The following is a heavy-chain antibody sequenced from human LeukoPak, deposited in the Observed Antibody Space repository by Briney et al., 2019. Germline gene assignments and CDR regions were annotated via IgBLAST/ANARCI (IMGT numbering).Heavy chain of an antibody. Sequence: PSETLSLTCAVSGGSISSSNWWSWVRQPPGKWLEWIGEIYHSGSTNYNPSLKSRVTISVDKSKNQFSLKLSSVTAADTAVYYCARAGGAGTPNWFDPWGQGTLVTVSS. CDR3: ARAGGAGTPNWFDP. CDR1: GGSISSSNW. J-gene: IGHJ5*02. CDR2: IYHSGST. V-gene: IGHV4-4*02. D-gene: IGHD6-19*01.